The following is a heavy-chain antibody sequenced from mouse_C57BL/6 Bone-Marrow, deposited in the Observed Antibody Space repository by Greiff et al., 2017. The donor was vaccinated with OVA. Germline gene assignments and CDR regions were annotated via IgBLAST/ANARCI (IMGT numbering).Heavy chain of an antibody. D-gene: IGHD1-1*01. CDR3: ARHGGYYYGSSSYFDF. CDR2: ISSGGSYT. CDR1: GFTFSSYG. Sequence: EVMLVESGGDSVKPGGSLKLSCAASGFTFSSYGMSWVRQTPDKRLEWVATISSGGSYTYYPDSVKGRFTISRDNAKNTLYLQMSSLKSEDTAMYYCARHGGYYYGSSSYFDFWGQGTTLTVSS. V-gene: IGHV5-6*01. J-gene: IGHJ2*01.